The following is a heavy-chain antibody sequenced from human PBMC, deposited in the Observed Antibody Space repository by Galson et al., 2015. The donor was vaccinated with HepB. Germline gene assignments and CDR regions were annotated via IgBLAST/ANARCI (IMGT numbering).Heavy chain of an antibody. J-gene: IGHJ3*02. CDR3: TRVSGSGWGPYAFDI. V-gene: IGHV3-49*03. D-gene: IGHD6-19*01. Sequence: SLRLSCAASGFTFGDYAMSWFRQAPGKGLEWVGFIRSKAYGGTTEYAASVKGRFTISRDDSKSIAYLQMNSLKTEDTAVYYCTRVSGSGWGPYAFDIWGQGTMVTVSS. CDR2: IRSKAYGGTT. CDR1: GFTFGDYA.